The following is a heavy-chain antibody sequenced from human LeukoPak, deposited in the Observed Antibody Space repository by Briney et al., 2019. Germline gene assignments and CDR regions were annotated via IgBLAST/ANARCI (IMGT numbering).Heavy chain of an antibody. CDR1: GFTFSSYW. D-gene: IGHD3-3*01. V-gene: IGHV3-7*01. CDR2: IKQDGSEK. J-gene: IGHJ4*02. CDR3: ARDTVVADFWSGWFHYFDY. Sequence: GGFLRLSCAASGFTFSSYWMSWVRQAPGKGLEWVANIKQDGSEKYYVDSVKGRFTISRDNAKNSLYLQMNSLRAEDTAVYYCARDTVVADFWSGWFHYFDYWGQGTLVTVSS.